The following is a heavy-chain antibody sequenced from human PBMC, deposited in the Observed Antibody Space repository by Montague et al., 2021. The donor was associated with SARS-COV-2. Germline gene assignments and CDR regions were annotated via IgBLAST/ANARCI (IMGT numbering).Heavy chain of an antibody. Sequence: SETLSLTCAVYGGSFSGYYWSWIRQPPGKGLEWIGEINHSGSTNYNPSLKSRVTISVDTSKNQFSLKLSSVTAADTAVYYCARGRRILLWFGELLSGGDYYGMDVWGQGPTVTVSS. CDR2: INHSGST. V-gene: IGHV4-34*01. D-gene: IGHD3-10*01. CDR1: GGSFSGYY. CDR3: ARGRRILLWFGELLSGGDYYGMDV. J-gene: IGHJ6*02.